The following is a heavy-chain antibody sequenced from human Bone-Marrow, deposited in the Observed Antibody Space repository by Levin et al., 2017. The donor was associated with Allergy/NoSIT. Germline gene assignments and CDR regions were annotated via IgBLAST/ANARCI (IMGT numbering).Heavy chain of an antibody. Sequence: SETLSLTCAVSGGPMSTAGYSWSWIRQAPGKGLEWIGNIYHSGSTHYNPSLQSRVTMSVDRSKNHFSLKLASVTAADTAVYYCARGRRHSLSWYYSNGMDVWGQGTTVTVSS. CDR3: ARGRRHSLSWYYSNGMDV. CDR1: GGPMSTAGYS. J-gene: IGHJ6*02. CDR2: IYHSGST. V-gene: IGHV4-30-2*01. D-gene: IGHD6-13*01.